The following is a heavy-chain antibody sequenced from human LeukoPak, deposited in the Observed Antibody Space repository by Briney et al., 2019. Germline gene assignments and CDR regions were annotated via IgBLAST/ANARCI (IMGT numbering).Heavy chain of an antibody. CDR2: IYYSGST. D-gene: IGHD6-13*01. V-gene: IGHV4-59*11. Sequence: SETLSLTCTVSGGSISSHYCSWIRQPPGKGLEWIGYIYYSGSTNYNPSLKSRVTISVDTSKNQFSLKLSSVTAADTAVYYCARYSSPFYYYYYYMDVWGKGTTVTVSS. J-gene: IGHJ6*03. CDR1: GGSISSHY. CDR3: ARYSSPFYYYYYYMDV.